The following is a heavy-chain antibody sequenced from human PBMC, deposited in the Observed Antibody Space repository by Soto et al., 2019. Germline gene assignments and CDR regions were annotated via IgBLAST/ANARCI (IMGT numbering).Heavy chain of an antibody. CDR3: AHRVLRTVFGLVTTTAIYFDF. D-gene: IGHD3-3*01. CDR1: GFSLTTSGVG. V-gene: IGHV2-5*02. CDR2: IYWDDDK. Sequence: QITLKESGPTVVKPTETLTLTCTFSGFSLTTSGVGVGWVRQSPGKAPEWLALIYWDDDKRYSTSLNSRLIIPKDTYKNQVVLTMANVDPADTATYYCAHRVLRTVFGLVTTTAIYFDFWGPGTPVVVSS. J-gene: IGHJ4*02.